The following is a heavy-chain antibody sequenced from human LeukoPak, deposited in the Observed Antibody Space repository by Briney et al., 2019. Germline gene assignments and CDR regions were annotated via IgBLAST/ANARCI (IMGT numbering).Heavy chain of an antibody. V-gene: IGHV1-18*01. CDR3: ASVRPAYDSSGYSFR. CDR1: GYTFTSYG. Sequence: GASVTVSFKASGYTFTSYGISWVRQAPGQGLEWMGWISAYNGNTNYAQKLQGRVTMTTDTSTSTAYMELRSLRSDDTAVYYCASVRPAYDSSGYSFRWGQGTLVTVSS. J-gene: IGHJ4*02. D-gene: IGHD3-22*01. CDR2: ISAYNGNT.